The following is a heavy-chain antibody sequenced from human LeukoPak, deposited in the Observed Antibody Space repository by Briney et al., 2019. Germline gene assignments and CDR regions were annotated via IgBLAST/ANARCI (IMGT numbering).Heavy chain of an antibody. CDR3: AKDRLLNCRGDCYIFDY. V-gene: IGHV3-23*01. D-gene: IGHD2-21*02. Sequence: RGSLRLSCVASGFTLRSYVMNWVRQTPGKGLEWVSSITGSGDSTFYAHSVKGRFSISRDNSKNTLYLQVNGLRTEDTAVYYCAKDRLLNCRGDCYIFDYWGQGTVVTVSS. J-gene: IGHJ4*02. CDR1: GFTLRSYV. CDR2: ITGSGDST.